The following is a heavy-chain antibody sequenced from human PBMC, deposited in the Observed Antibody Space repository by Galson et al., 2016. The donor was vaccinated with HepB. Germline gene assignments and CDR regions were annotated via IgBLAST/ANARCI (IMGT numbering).Heavy chain of an antibody. Sequence: PALVKPTQTLTLTCTFSGFSLSAAGVAVGWIRQPPGKALEWLALIYWDDDKRYSPPLKGRLSISRDTPKNEVVLAMTNVDPVDTARYFCAHYYYSRSHFHYWGQGTLVTVSS. J-gene: IGHJ4*02. CDR3: AHYYYSRSHFHY. D-gene: IGHD2-2*01. CDR2: IYWDDDK. CDR1: GFSLSAAGVA. V-gene: IGHV2-5*02.